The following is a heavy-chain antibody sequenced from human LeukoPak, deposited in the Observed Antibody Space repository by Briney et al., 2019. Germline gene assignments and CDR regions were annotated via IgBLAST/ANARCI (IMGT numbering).Heavy chain of an antibody. V-gene: IGHV5-51*01. CDR3: ERQGTAPIDY. CDR1: GYSFNTYW. J-gene: IGHJ4*02. CDR2: IVPSESNV. Sequence: AESLKISCNASGYSFNTYWIAWVRHMPRESVELMGIIVPSESNVRYSPSVTVHITISVGKSTNTAYMQWTSLTAAGSAVYYFERQGTAPIDYWGQGTLVTVSS. D-gene: IGHD1-7*01.